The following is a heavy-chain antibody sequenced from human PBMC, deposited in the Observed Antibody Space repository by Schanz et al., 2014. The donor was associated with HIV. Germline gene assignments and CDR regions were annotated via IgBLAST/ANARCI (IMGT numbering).Heavy chain of an antibody. V-gene: IGHV3-72*01. Sequence: EVQVVESGGGLVQPGGSLRLSCTTSGFIFSDHFMGWVRQAPGKGLEWVARSRVKSDSYATEYAASVTGRFTISRDDSKNSVYLQMNSLNIEDTAVYYCAKPEYDSRGNSQSHFDSWGQGTLVTVSS. CDR3: AKPEYDSRGNSQSHFDS. D-gene: IGHD3-22*01. J-gene: IGHJ4*02. CDR2: SRVKSDSYAT. CDR1: GFIFSDHF.